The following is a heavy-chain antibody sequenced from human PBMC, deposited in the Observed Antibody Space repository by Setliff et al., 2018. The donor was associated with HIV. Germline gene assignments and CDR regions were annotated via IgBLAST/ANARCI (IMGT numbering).Heavy chain of an antibody. D-gene: IGHD2-15*01. CDR3: ARSGGDCSGISCYSLWFDP. CDR2: IRSKAKNYAT. CDR1: GFSNSA. Sequence: GSLRLSCAASGFSNSALHWVRQAPGKGLEGVGRIRSKAKNYATEYGASVKGRFIISRDNSNNMLFLQMNSLRTEDTAVYYCARSGGDCSGISCYSLWFDPWGHGTLVTVSS. V-gene: IGHV3-73*01. J-gene: IGHJ5*02.